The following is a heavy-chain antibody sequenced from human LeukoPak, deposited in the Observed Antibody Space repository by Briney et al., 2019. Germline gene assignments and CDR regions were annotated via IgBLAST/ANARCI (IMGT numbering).Heavy chain of an antibody. CDR3: AKDRDAVYGDYVH. V-gene: IGHV3-23*01. D-gene: IGHD4-17*01. CDR1: GFTFFIQA. CDR2: ITDSGSST. J-gene: IGHJ4*02. Sequence: PGGSLRLSCAGSGFTFFIQAMSWVRQAPGKGLEWVSSITDSGSSTFYADSVKGRFTTYRDNSKNILYLQMSSLRAEDTAVYYCAKDRDAVYGDYVHWGQGTLVTVSS.